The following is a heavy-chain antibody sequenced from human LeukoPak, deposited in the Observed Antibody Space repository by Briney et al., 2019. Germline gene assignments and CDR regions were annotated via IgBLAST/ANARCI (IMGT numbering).Heavy chain of an antibody. J-gene: IGHJ4*02. D-gene: IGHD3-9*01. Sequence: HPGGSLRLSCAASGVTVSSNYMSWVRQAPGKGLEWVALIYSGGGTYYADSVKGRFTISRDYSKNTLYLQMSSLRAEDTAVYYCARFDCLLSNDYWGQGTLVTVSS. CDR1: GVTVSSNY. CDR3: ARFDCLLSNDY. CDR2: IYSGGGT. V-gene: IGHV3-66*01.